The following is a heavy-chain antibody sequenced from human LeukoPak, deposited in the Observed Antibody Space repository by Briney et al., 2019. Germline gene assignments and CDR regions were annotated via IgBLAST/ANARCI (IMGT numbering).Heavy chain of an antibody. CDR3: AKGTVRGVMYGMDV. D-gene: IGHD3-10*01. CDR1: GFTFSSYA. Sequence: GGSLRLSCAASGFTFSSYAMSWVRQAPGKGLEWVSAISGSGGSTYYADSVKGRFTISRDNSKNTLYLQMNSLRAEDTAVYYCAKGTVRGVMYGMDVWGRGTTVTVSS. V-gene: IGHV3-23*01. CDR2: ISGSGGST. J-gene: IGHJ6*02.